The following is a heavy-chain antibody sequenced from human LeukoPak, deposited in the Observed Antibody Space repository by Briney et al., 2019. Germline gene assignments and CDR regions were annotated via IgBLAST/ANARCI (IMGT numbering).Heavy chain of an antibody. Sequence: GGSLRLSCAASGFTFSNYWMHWVRQAPGKGLVWVSRINSDQSSRSYTDPVKGRFTISRDSAKKTLYLQMNSLRAEDTAVYYCARDLPQSSYYYDSSGYQSPFIYWGQGTLVTVSS. CDR2: INSDQSSR. D-gene: IGHD3-22*01. CDR1: GFTFSNYW. CDR3: ARDLPQSSYYYDSSGYQSPFIY. V-gene: IGHV3-74*01. J-gene: IGHJ4*02.